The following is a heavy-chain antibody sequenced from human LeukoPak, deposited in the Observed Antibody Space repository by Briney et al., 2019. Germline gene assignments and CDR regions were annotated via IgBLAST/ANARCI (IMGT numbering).Heavy chain of an antibody. Sequence: SEXLSLTCTVSGDSIRTYYWSWLRQPPGEGLEWIGSIYYSGSTNYNPSLTGRVTISLDTSKNQFSLKVSSVTAADTAVYYCAGALTPGYCSGGACSYFDYWGQGTLVTVSS. CDR2: IYYSGST. CDR1: GDSIRTYY. CDR3: AGALTPGYCSGGACSYFDY. D-gene: IGHD2-15*01. J-gene: IGHJ4*02. V-gene: IGHV4-59*01.